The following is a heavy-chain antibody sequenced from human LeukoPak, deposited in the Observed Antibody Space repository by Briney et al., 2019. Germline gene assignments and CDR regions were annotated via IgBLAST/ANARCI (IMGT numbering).Heavy chain of an antibody. D-gene: IGHD2-21*02. V-gene: IGHV3-21*01. CDR1: GFSFSSYS. CDR3: ARGVTSGCQPGY. Sequence: GGSLRLSCAASGFSFSSYSMIWVRQAPGKGLEWVSSISGSSTYIYYTDSVKDRFTISRDNAKNSLYLQMDSLAAEDTAVYYCARGVTSGCQPGYWGQGTLVTVSS. J-gene: IGHJ4*02. CDR2: ISGSSTYI.